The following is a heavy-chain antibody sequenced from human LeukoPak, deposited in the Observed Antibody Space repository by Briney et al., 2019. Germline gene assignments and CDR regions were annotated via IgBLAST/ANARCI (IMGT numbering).Heavy chain of an antibody. D-gene: IGHD6-13*01. CDR3: ARRYNYVAAAGTGWFDP. CDR2: INHSGST. CDR1: GGSISSSSYY. J-gene: IGHJ5*02. Sequence: SETLSLTCTVSGGSISSSSYYWGWIRQPPGKGLEWIGEINHSGSTNYNPSLKSRVTISVDTSKNQFSLKLSSVTAADTAVYYCARRYNYVAAAGTGWFDPWGQGTLVTVSS. V-gene: IGHV4-39*07.